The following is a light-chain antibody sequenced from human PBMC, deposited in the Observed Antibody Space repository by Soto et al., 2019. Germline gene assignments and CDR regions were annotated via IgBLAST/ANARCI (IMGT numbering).Light chain of an antibody. CDR1: LSVASNY. CDR3: QQYGSAPWT. Sequence: EIVLTQSPGTLPLSPGERATLSCRASLSVASNYVAWYQQKPGQAPRLLIYAASGRATGIPDRFSGSGSGTAFTLTISRLEPEDFAVYYCQQYGSAPWTFGQGTKVEIK. CDR2: AAS. V-gene: IGKV3-20*01. J-gene: IGKJ1*01.